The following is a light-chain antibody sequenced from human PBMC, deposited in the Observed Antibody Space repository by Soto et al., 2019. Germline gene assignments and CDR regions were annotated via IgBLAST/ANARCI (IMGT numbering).Light chain of an antibody. Sequence: EIVMTQSPATLSVSPGEGATLSCRASQSVSSNFAWYQQKPGQAPRLLIYGASTRATGIPARFSGSGSGTEFTLSISSLQSEDVAVYYCQQYQNWPLTFGGGTKV. CDR2: GAS. V-gene: IGKV3-15*01. CDR3: QQYQNWPLT. J-gene: IGKJ4*01. CDR1: QSVSSN.